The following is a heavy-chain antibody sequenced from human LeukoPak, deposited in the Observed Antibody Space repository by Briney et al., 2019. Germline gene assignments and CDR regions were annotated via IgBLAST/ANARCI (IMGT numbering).Heavy chain of an antibody. CDR1: GGSISSGSYY. CDR2: IYTSGST. J-gene: IGHJ4*02. CDR3: ARAGMATGDY. D-gene: IGHD5-24*01. V-gene: IGHV4-61*02. Sequence: SQTLSLTCTVSGGSISSGSYYWSWIRQPAGKGLEWIGRIYTSGSTNYNPSLKSRVTISVDTSKNQFSLKLSSVTAADTAVYYCARAGMATGDYWGQGTLVTASS.